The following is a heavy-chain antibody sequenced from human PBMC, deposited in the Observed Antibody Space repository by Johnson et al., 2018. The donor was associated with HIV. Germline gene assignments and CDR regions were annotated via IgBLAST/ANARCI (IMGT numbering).Heavy chain of an antibody. D-gene: IGHD5-24*01. CDR3: ARAPAWLRGFDI. CDR2: ISYDGSNK. CDR1: GFTFSSYA. V-gene: IGHV3-30*14. J-gene: IGHJ3*02. Sequence: QMLLVESGGGVVQPGRSLRLSCAASGFTFSSYAMHWVRQAPGKGLEWVAVISYDGSNKYYADSVKGRFTISRDNSKNTLYLQMNRLTVEDTALYYCARAPAWLRGFDIWGQGTMVTVSS.